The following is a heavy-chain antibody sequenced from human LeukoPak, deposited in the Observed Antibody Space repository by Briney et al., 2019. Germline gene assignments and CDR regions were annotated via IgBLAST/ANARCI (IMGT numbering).Heavy chain of an antibody. CDR3: ARDGGQLDAYIDY. J-gene: IGHJ4*02. D-gene: IGHD6-13*01. CDR2: INPNSGDI. V-gene: IGHV1-2*02. CDR1: GYTFTGCY. Sequence: ASVKVSCKASGYTFTGCYLHWVRQAPGQGLEWMGWINPNSGDINYAQEFQGRVTMTRDTSISTAYMELSRLTSDDTAVYYCARDGGQLDAYIDYWGQGTLVTVSS.